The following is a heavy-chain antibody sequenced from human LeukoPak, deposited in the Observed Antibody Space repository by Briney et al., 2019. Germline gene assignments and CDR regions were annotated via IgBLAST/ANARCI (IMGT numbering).Heavy chain of an antibody. D-gene: IGHD3-10*01. CDR2: IYYSGST. V-gene: IGHV4-59*08. Sequence: PSDTLSLTCTVSGGSISSYYWSWIRQPPGKGLEWIGYIYYSGSTNYNPSLKGRVTISVDTSKNQFSLKLSSVTAADTAVYYCARQSTMVRGLDYWGQGTLVTVSS. CDR1: GGSISSYY. J-gene: IGHJ4*02. CDR3: ARQSTMVRGLDY.